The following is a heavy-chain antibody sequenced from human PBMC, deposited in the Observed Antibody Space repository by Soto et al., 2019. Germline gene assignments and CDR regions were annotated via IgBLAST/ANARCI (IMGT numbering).Heavy chain of an antibody. CDR1: GYTFTSYA. D-gene: IGHD3-10*01. CDR2: INAGNGNT. Sequence: GASVKVSCKASGYTFTSYAMHWVRQAPGQRLEWMGWINAGNGNTKYSQKFQGRVTITRDTSASTAYMELSSLRSEDTAVYYCARVGGELFPFDYWGQGTLVTVSS. J-gene: IGHJ4*02. CDR3: ARVGGELFPFDY. V-gene: IGHV1-3*01.